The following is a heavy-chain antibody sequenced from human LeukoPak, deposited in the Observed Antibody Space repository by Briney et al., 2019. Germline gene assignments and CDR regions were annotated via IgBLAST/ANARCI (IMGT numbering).Heavy chain of an antibody. CDR1: GGSFSGYY. V-gene: IGHV4-34*01. J-gene: IGHJ5*02. Sequence: SETLSLTCAVYGGSFSGYYWSWIRQPPGKGLEWIGEINHSGSTNYNPSLKSRVTISVDTSKNQFSLKLSSVTAADTAVYYCARGGVDTAMVKWDRWFDPWGQGTLVTVSS. D-gene: IGHD5-18*01. CDR3: ARGGVDTAMVKWDRWFDP. CDR2: INHSGST.